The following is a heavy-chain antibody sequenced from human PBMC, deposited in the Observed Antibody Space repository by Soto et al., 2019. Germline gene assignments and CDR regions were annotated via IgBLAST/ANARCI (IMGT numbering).Heavy chain of an antibody. V-gene: IGHV1-46*01. CDR1: GYTFTSYY. Sequence: ASVKVSCKASGYTFTSYYMHWVRQAPGQGLEWMGIINPSGGSTSYAQKFQGRVTMTRDTSTSTVYMELSSLRSEDTAVYYCATQRLRGAFDIWGKATMVTVSS. CDR2: INPSGGST. CDR3: ATQRLRGAFDI. D-gene: IGHD6-25*01. J-gene: IGHJ3*02.